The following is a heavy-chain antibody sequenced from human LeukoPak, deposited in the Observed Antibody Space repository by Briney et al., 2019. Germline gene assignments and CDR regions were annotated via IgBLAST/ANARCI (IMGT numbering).Heavy chain of an antibody. CDR2: ISSSSSYI. D-gene: IGHD6-13*01. J-gene: IGHJ4*02. CDR1: GFTFSSYS. Sequence: PGGSLRLSCAASGFTFSSYSMNWVRQAPGKGLEWVSSISSSSSYIYYADSVKGRFTISRDNAKNSLYLQMNSLRAEDTAVYYCAVWIAAAGRGFDYWGQGTLVTVSS. CDR3: AVWIAAAGRGFDY. V-gene: IGHV3-21*01.